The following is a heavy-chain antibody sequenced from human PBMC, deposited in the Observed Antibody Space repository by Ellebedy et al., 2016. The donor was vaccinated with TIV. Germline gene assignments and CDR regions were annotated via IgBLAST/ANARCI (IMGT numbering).Heavy chain of an antibody. V-gene: IGHV1-8*01. J-gene: IGHJ4*02. Sequence: ASVKVSCXASGYTFITFDINWVRQASGQGLEWLGWMNPNSGDTGSAQKFPGRVAMTRNTSSRTAYLELNSLRSEDTAVYYCVRDVQDSSGYHFDSWGQGTLVTVSS. CDR1: GYTFITFD. CDR3: VRDVQDSSGYHFDS. CDR2: MNPNSGDT. D-gene: IGHD3-22*01.